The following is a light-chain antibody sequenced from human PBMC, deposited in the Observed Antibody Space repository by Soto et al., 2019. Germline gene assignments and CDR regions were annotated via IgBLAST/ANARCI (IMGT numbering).Light chain of an antibody. V-gene: IGKV3-20*01. CDR1: QSVSSNY. J-gene: IGKJ5*01. Sequence: ESVLTQSPGTLSLSPGERATLSCRASQSVSSNYLAWYQQKPGQAPRLLIYGASTRATGIPDRFSGSGSGTDFTLTISSLEPEDFAVYYCQQYGNSPITFGQGTRLEIK. CDR3: QQYGNSPIT. CDR2: GAS.